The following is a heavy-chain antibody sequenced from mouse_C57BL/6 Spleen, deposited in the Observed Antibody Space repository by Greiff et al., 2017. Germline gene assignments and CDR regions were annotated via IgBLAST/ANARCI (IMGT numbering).Heavy chain of an antibody. D-gene: IGHD1-1*01. Sequence: EVQVVESGGGLVKPGGSLKLSCAASGFTFSSYAMSWVRQTPEKRLEWVATISDGGSYTYYPDNVKGRFTISRDHAKNNLYLQMSHLKSEDTAMYYCARVGDYGSSYGDDWGQGTTLTVSS. CDR3: ARVGDYGSSYGDD. J-gene: IGHJ2*01. CDR1: GFTFSSYA. CDR2: ISDGGSYT. V-gene: IGHV5-4*01.